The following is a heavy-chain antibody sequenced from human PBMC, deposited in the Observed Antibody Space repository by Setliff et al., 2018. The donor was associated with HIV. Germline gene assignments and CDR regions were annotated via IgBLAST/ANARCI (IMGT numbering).Heavy chain of an antibody. CDR3: ARGCITIFCVAQYYDYMDV. V-gene: IGHV1-18*01. CDR2: ISAYNGDT. CDR1: GYTFSSYG. J-gene: IGHJ6*03. Sequence: GASVKVSCKASGYTFSSYGISWVRQAPGQGLEWMGWISAYNGDTNYVQKFQGRVTMTTDTSTNTAYMELRSLRSDDTAVYYCARGCITIFCVAQYYDYMDVWGKGTTVTVSS. D-gene: IGHD3-3*01.